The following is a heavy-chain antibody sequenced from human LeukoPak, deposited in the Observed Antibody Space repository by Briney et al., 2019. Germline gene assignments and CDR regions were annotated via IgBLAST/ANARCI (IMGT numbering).Heavy chain of an antibody. CDR2: IYPGDSDA. Sequence: GASLQISCQTSGFLFTHYWIGWVRQLPGKGLERMGIIYPGDSDARYGPSFEGQVTISAYKSINTAYLKWSSLTAADTAVYFCARGQVQEHFDFWGQGTLLTVSS. CDR3: ARGQVQEHFDF. D-gene: IGHD1-1*01. V-gene: IGHV5-51*01. CDR1: GFLFTHYW. J-gene: IGHJ4*02.